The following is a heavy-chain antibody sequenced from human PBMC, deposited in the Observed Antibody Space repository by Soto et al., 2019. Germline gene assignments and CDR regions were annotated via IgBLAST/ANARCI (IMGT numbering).Heavy chain of an antibody. CDR1: GFTFSSYA. J-gene: IGHJ4*02. V-gene: IGHV3-23*01. CDR3: AKDQVRKDFWSGYSHLYAY. CDR2: ISGSGGST. Sequence: GGSLRLSCAASGFTFSSYAMSWVRQAPGKGLEWVSAISGSGGSTYYAGSVKGRFTISRDNSKNTLYLQMNSLRAEDTAVYYCAKDQVRKDFWSGYSHLYAYWGQGTLVTVSS. D-gene: IGHD3-3*01.